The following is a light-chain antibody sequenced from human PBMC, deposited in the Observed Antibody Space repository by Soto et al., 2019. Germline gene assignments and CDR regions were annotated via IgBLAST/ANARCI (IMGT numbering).Light chain of an antibody. J-gene: IGKJ2*01. CDR3: QEYNSYPYT. Sequence: DIQMTQSPSTLSASVGDRVTITCRASQRISSWLAWIQQKPGKAPKRLIYKASTLETGVPSRFSGSGSGTEFTLTINSLQPDDFATYYCQEYNSYPYTFGQGTKLEIK. V-gene: IGKV1-5*03. CDR2: KAS. CDR1: QRISSW.